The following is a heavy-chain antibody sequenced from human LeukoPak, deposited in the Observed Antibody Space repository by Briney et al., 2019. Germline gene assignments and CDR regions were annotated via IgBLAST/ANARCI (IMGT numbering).Heavy chain of an antibody. Sequence: PGGSLRLSCAASGFTFSSYALTWVRQAPGKGLEWVSAISGGGGSAYYADSVKGRFTISRDSSKNTLYLQMNSLAAGDTAVYYCAKAVGATRGYYYSGMGVWGQGTTVTVSS. CDR3: AKAVGATRGYYYSGMGV. CDR1: GFTFSSYA. V-gene: IGHV3-23*01. D-gene: IGHD1-26*01. CDR2: ISGGGGSA. J-gene: IGHJ6*02.